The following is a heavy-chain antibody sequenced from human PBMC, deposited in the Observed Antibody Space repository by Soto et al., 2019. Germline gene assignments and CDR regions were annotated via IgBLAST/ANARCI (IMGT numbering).Heavy chain of an antibody. D-gene: IGHD6-19*01. Sequence: SHSSAAAEVTSSSYGRHRVRQATGKGLEWVAVISYDGSNKYYADSVKGRFTISRDNSKNTLYLQMNSLRAEDTAVYYCAKGLPQWVVEPEFAYWGQGTLVTVSS. CDR3: AKGLPQWVVEPEFAY. CDR2: ISYDGSNK. J-gene: IGHJ4*02. V-gene: IGHV3-30*18. CDR1: EVTSSSYG.